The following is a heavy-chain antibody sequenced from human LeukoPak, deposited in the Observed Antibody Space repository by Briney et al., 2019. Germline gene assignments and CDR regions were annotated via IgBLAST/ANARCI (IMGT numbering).Heavy chain of an antibody. CDR2: IIPIRGIA. CDR3: ARNSLGSHYYDSSGYYLGFDY. J-gene: IGHJ4*02. V-gene: IGHV1-69*04. Sequence: TSLKVSCKASGGTFSSYAISWVRQAPGQGLEWMGRIIPIRGIANYAQKFQGRVTITADKSTSTAYMELSSLRSEDTAVYYCARNSLGSHYYDSSGYYLGFDYWGQGTLVTVCS. CDR1: GGTFSSYA. D-gene: IGHD3-22*01.